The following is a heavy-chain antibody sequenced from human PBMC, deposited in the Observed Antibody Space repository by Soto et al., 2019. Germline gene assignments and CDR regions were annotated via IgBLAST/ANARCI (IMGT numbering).Heavy chain of an antibody. D-gene: IGHD6-13*01. CDR3: ARLSSSWSRGSRLDP. Sequence: VGSLRLSCASSVFTFSSYWMSCVRHSPGKGLEWVANIKQDGSEKYYVDSVKGRFTISRDNAKNSLYLQMNSLRAEDTAVYYCARLSSSWSRGSRLDPWGQGTRVTVSS. CDR1: VFTFSSYW. V-gene: IGHV3-7*03. CDR2: IKQDGSEK. J-gene: IGHJ5*02.